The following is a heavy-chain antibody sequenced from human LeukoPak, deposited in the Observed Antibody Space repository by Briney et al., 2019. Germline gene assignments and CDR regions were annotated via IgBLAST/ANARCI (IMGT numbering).Heavy chain of an antibody. V-gene: IGHV4-34*01. J-gene: IGHJ3*02. CDR2: INHSGST. CDR3: ARAITFYDFWSGYYPHAFDI. CDR1: GGSFSGYY. Sequence: SETLSLTCAVYGGSFSGYYWSWIRQPPGKGLEWIGEINHSGSTNYNPSLKSRVTISVDTSKNQFSLKLSSVTAADTAVYYCARAITFYDFWSGYYPHAFDIWGQGTMVTVSS. D-gene: IGHD3-3*01.